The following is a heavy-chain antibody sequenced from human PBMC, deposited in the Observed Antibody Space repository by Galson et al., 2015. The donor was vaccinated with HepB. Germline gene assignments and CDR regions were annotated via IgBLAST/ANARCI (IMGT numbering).Heavy chain of an antibody. D-gene: IGHD4-23*01. V-gene: IGHV3-23*01. J-gene: IGHJ4*02. CDR1: GFTFSSYA. CDR2: ISGSGGST. Sequence: SLRLSCAASGFTFSSYAMSWVRQAPGKGLEWVSAISGSGGSTYYADSVKGRFTISRDNSKNTLYLQMNSLRAEDTAVYYCAKSPTTVVINDSYYFDYWGQGTLVTVSS. CDR3: AKSPTTVVINDSYYFDY.